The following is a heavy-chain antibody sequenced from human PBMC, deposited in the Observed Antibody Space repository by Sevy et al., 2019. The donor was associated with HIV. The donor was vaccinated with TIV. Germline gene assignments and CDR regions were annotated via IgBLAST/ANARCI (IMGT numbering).Heavy chain of an antibody. Sequence: SETLSLTCTVSGVSISTHSWSWIRQPPGKGLEYIGYIYYNGNADYNPSFQSRVTISGDTSMNQLSLNLTSVTAADTAVYYCARDMDNFYGMDVWGQGTTVTVSS. V-gene: IGHV4-59*11. CDR3: ARDMDNFYGMDV. CDR2: IYYNGNA. CDR1: GVSISTHS. D-gene: IGHD3-10*01. J-gene: IGHJ6*02.